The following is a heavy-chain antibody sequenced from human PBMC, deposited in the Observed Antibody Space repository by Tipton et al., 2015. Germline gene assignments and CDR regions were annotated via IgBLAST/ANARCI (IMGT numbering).Heavy chain of an antibody. J-gene: IGHJ4*02. Sequence: TLSLTCTVSGGSISSSSYYWAWIRQPPGKGLEWIGYIYYSGSTNYNPSLRSRVAMSMDTSKNQFSLKLSSVIAADTAVYYCARGELGDFDSWGQGTLVTVSS. CDR3: ARGELGDFDS. V-gene: IGHV4-61*05. D-gene: IGHD6-6*01. CDR2: IYYSGST. CDR1: GGSISSSSYY.